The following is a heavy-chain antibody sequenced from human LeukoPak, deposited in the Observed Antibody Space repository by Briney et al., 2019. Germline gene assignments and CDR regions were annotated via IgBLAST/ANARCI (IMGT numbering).Heavy chain of an antibody. CDR2: ISSSSSTI. Sequence: GGSLRLSCAASGFTFSSYSMNWVRQAPGKGLEWVSYISSSSSTIYYADSVKGRFTISRDNAKNSLYLQMNSLRAEDTAVYYCARDNAGQQLVFYYYYYMDVWGKGTTVTVSS. CDR1: GFTFSSYS. J-gene: IGHJ6*03. CDR3: ARDNAGQQLVFYYYYYMDV. D-gene: IGHD6-13*01. V-gene: IGHV3-48*01.